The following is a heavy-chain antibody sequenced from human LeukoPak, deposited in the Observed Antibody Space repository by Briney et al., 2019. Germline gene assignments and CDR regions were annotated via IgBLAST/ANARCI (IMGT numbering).Heavy chain of an antibody. Sequence: SVKVSCKASGGTFSSYAISWVRQAPGQGLEWMGGIIPIFGTANYAQKFQGRVTITADESTSTAYMELSSLRSEDTAVYYCAKVTDSGSYSYHFDYWGQGTLVTVSS. J-gene: IGHJ4*02. CDR3: AKVTDSGSYSYHFDY. D-gene: IGHD1-26*01. V-gene: IGHV1-69*01. CDR1: GGTFSSYA. CDR2: IIPIFGTA.